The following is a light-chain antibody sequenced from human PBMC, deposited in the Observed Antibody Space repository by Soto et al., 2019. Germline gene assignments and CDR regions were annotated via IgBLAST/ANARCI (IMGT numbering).Light chain of an antibody. Sequence: EIVLTQSPGTLSLSPGERATLSCRASHIFISSYLAWYQQKPGQSPRLLIYGASSRATGIPYRSSGSGSGTDFPLTFSRLEPEDFAVYYCQQYGSSPPITFGQGTRLEIK. CDR2: GAS. J-gene: IGKJ5*01. CDR1: HIFISSY. CDR3: QQYGSSPPIT. V-gene: IGKV3-20*01.